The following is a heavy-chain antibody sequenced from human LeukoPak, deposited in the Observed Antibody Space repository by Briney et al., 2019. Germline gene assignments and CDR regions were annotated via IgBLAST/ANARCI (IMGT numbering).Heavy chain of an antibody. CDR3: AKSRNFYFYFMEV. CDR1: GFNFSDYG. J-gene: IGHJ6*03. Sequence: PGGSLRLSCAASGFNFSDYGMIWVRQVPGKGLEWVSGISGSDYTDHADSVKGRFTISRDNSKNTLYLQMNSLRAEDTALYYCAKSRNFYFYFMEVSGRGTKVTISS. CDR2: ISGSDYT. V-gene: IGHV3-23*01.